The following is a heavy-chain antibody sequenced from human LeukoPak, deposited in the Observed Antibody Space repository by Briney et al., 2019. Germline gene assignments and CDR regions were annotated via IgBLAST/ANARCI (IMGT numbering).Heavy chain of an antibody. CDR3: VADFGAPMGSQHSYGDFDY. CDR1: GGSISSYY. Sequence: SETLSLTCTVSGGSISSYYWSWIRQPPGKGLEWIGYIYYSGSTYYNPSLKSRVTISVDRSKNQFSLKLSSVTAADTAVYYCVADFGAPMGSQHSYGDFDYWGQGTLVTVSS. J-gene: IGHJ4*02. V-gene: IGHV4-59*12. CDR2: IYYSGST. D-gene: IGHD4/OR15-4a*01.